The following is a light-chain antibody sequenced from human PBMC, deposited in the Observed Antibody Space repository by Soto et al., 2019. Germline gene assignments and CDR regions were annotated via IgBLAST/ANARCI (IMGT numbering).Light chain of an antibody. Sequence: EIVLTQSPGTLSLSPGERATLSCRASQSVSNSYLAWYQQKPGQAPRLLIYGVSSRATGSPDRFSGSGSGTDFTLTISRLEPQDFAVYYCHQYGISPYTFGQGTKLEI. CDR3: HQYGISPYT. CDR2: GVS. J-gene: IGKJ2*01. CDR1: QSVSNSY. V-gene: IGKV3-20*01.